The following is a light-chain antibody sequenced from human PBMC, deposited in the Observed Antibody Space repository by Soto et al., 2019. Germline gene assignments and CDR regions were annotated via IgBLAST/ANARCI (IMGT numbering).Light chain of an antibody. Sequence: DIVLTQSPLSLPVTPGEPASISCRSSQSLLHTNGYNYLDWYLQKPGQSPPLLIYLGSIRSSGVPDRFSGSGSGTDFKLKISRVEAEDVGVYYCMQALQTPWTFGQGTKVEIK. CDR3: MQALQTPWT. CDR2: LGS. J-gene: IGKJ1*01. CDR1: QSLLHTNGYNY. V-gene: IGKV2-28*01.